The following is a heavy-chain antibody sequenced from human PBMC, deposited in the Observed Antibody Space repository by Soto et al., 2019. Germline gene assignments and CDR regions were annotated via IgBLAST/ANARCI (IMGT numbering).Heavy chain of an antibody. Sequence: GGSLRLSCAASGFTFRNYGMNWVRQAPGKGLEWVSGISWNSGSIGYADSVKGRFTISRDNAKNSLYLQMKSLRAEDPAFYCFSKGMYGSGGMEFFDIWGQGTMVTVSS. CDR2: ISWNSGSI. CDR1: GFTFRNYG. CDR3: SKGMYGSGGMEFFDI. V-gene: IGHV3-9*01. D-gene: IGHD3-10*01. J-gene: IGHJ3*02.